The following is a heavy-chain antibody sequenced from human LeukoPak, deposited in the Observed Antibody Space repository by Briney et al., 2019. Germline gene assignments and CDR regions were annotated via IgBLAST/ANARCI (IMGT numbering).Heavy chain of an antibody. D-gene: IGHD2-2*02. V-gene: IGHV3-21*01. Sequence: PGGSLRLSCAASGFTFSSYSMNWVRQAPGKGLEWVSSISSSSSYIYYADSVKGRFTISRDNAKNSLYLQMNSLRAEDTAVYYRARDLVPAAIYERNWFDPWGQGTLVTVSS. CDR3: ARDLVPAAIYERNWFDP. J-gene: IGHJ5*02. CDR1: GFTFSSYS. CDR2: ISSSSSYI.